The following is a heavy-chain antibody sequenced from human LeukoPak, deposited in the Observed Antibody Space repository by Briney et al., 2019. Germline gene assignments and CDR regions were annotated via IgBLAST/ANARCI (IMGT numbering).Heavy chain of an antibody. J-gene: IGHJ6*04. D-gene: IGHD3-10*01. CDR2: ISNSGNTI. CDR1: GFTFSSYD. Sequence: GGSLRLSCAAFGFTFSSYDMTWVRQAPGKGLEWVSYISNSGNTIYYADSVKGRFTISRDNSLYLQMNSLRAEDTAVYYCARSRSGTYYNADVWGKGTTVTISS. V-gene: IGHV3-48*03. CDR3: ARSRSGTYYNADV.